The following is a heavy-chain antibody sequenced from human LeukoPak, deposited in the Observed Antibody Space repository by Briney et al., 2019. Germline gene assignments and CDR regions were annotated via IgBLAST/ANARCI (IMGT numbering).Heavy chain of an antibody. J-gene: IGHJ4*02. V-gene: IGHV3-23*01. CDR1: GFTFSSYG. CDR2: ISGSGATT. Sequence: GGSLRLSCAASGFTFSSYGMHWVRQAPGKGLEWVSAISGSGATTYSADSVKGRFTISRDSSKNTLYLQMNSLRAEDTAVYYCAKCSGGGDCYSPLDYWGQGTLVTVSS. CDR3: AKCSGGGDCYSPLDY. D-gene: IGHD2-21*02.